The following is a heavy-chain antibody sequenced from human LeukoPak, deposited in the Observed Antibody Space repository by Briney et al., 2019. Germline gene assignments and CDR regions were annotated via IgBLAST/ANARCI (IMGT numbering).Heavy chain of an antibody. D-gene: IGHD5-24*01. J-gene: IGHJ4*02. V-gene: IGHV5-51*01. CDR3: ARASRDGYNQNFDH. CDR1: GYSFSSYW. Sequence: GASPKISCKGLGYSFSSYWNAWVRQRPGKGLEWMGIIYPGGSETRYDPSFQGQVPISADSSTSTAYLQWSSLRASDTAMYYCARASRDGYNQNFDHWGQGTLVTVSS. CDR2: IYPGGSET.